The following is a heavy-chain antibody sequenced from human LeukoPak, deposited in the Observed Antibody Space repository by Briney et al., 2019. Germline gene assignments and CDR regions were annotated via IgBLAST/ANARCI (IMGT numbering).Heavy chain of an antibody. CDR2: IYYSGST. CDR3: ARGGWSLDL. Sequence: SETLSLTCTVSGGSISPYYWSWIRQPPGKGLEWIGYIYYSGSTFYNPSLKSRLTISVDTSKNQFSLKLRSVTAADTAVYYCARGGWSLDLWGQGTLVTVSS. V-gene: IGHV4-59*01. D-gene: IGHD2-15*01. J-gene: IGHJ5*02. CDR1: GGSISPYY.